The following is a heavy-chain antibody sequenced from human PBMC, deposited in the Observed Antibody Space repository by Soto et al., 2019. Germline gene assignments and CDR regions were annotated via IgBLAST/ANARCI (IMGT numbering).Heavy chain of an antibody. Sequence: GGSLRLSCAASGFIFGNYWMSWVRQAPGKELERVANIKVDGSEKYYVDSVRGRFIISRDNAKNSVYLQMNSLRADDTAVYYCARDRGWQTFDYWGQGTLVTVSS. V-gene: IGHV3-7*03. CDR2: IKVDGSEK. CDR1: GFIFGNYW. D-gene: IGHD3-10*01. CDR3: ARDRGWQTFDY. J-gene: IGHJ4*02.